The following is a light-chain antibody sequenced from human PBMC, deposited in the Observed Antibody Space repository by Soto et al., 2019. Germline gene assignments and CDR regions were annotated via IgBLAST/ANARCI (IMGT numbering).Light chain of an antibody. Sequence: GRGANIGSSYVYWYQQLPGTAPKLLMYNNNQRPSGVPDRVSGSKSGTSASLAISGLRSDDEGDYYCAAWDDSLSGYVFGTGTKVTVL. CDR2: NNN. J-gene: IGLJ1*01. CDR1: GANIGSSY. V-gene: IGLV1-47*02. CDR3: AAWDDSLSGYV.